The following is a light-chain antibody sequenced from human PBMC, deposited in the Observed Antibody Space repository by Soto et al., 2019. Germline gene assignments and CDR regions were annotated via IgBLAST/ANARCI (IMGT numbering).Light chain of an antibody. CDR3: QQRSNWRPVT. CDR2: DAS. CDR1: QSINRH. V-gene: IGKV3-11*01. Sequence: VLTHYTASRASCPGGRDTLSCSASQSINRHLAWYRQKPGQAPRLLIYDASNRATGIPARFSGSGSGTDFTLTTGVLEPEEFGVYDCQQRSNWRPVTCGGGTKVDI. J-gene: IGKJ4*01.